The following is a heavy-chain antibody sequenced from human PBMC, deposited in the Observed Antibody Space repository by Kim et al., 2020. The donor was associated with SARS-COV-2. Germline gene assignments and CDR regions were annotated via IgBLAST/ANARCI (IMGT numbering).Heavy chain of an antibody. Sequence: SPSLKSRLTITKDTSKNQVVLTMTNMDPVDTATYYCAQTYSSSRWGWFDPWGQGTLVTVSS. D-gene: IGHD6-6*01. CDR3: AQTYSSSRWGWFDP. J-gene: IGHJ5*02. V-gene: IGHV2-5*01.